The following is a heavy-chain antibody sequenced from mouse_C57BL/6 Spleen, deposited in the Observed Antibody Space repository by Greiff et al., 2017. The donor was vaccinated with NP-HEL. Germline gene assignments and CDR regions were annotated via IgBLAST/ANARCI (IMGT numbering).Heavy chain of an antibody. CDR2: IHPNSGST. V-gene: IGHV1-64*01. Sequence: QVQLQQPGAELVKPGASVKLSCKASGYTFTSYWMHWVKQRPGQGLEWIGMIHPNSGSTNYNEKFKSKATLTVDKSSSTAYMQLSSLTSEDSAVYYCARVYGTRRFDYWGQGTTLTVSS. CDR1: GYTFTSYW. D-gene: IGHD1-1*01. CDR3: ARVYGTRRFDY. J-gene: IGHJ2*01.